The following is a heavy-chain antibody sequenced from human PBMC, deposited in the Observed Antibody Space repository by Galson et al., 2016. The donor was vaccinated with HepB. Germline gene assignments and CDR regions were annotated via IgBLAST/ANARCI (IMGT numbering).Heavy chain of an antibody. V-gene: IGHV3-23*01. J-gene: IGHJ5*02. CDR3: ARDSRATLGEPNRFDP. CDR2: IGGSGGSI. CDR1: GFTFGSYA. Sequence: SLRLSCAASGFTFGSYAMTWVRQAPGKGLEWVSGIGGSGGSINYADSVKGRFTISRDNPKNTLYLQMNSLRAEDTAVYYCARDSRATLGEPNRFDPWGQGTLVTVSS. D-gene: IGHD3/OR15-3a*01.